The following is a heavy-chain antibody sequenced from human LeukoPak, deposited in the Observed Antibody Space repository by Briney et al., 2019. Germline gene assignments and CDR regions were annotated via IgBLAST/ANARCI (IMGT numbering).Heavy chain of an antibody. J-gene: IGHJ6*03. CDR2: MNPNSGNT. V-gene: IGHV1-8*03. CDR1: GYTFTSYD. Sequence: ASVKVSCKASGYTFTSYDINWVRQATGQGLEWMGWMNPNSGNTGYAQKFQGRVTITRNTSISTAYMELSSLRSEDTALYYCARGPSCSSISCPYYLDVCGKGTTVTVSS. D-gene: IGHD2-2*01. CDR3: ARGPSCSSISCPYYLDV.